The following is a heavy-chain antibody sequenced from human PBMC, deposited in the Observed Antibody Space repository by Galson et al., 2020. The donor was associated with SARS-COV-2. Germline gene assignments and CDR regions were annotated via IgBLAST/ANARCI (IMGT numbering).Heavy chain of an antibody. CDR1: GGSISSSSYY. CDR2: IYYSGST. V-gene: IGHV4-39*01. Sequence: SQTLSLTCTVSGGSISSSSYYWGWIRQPPGKGLEWIGSIYYSGSTYYNPSLKSRVTISVDTSKNQFSLKLSSVTAADPAVYYCARHRDILTGYPDYYFDYWGQGTLVTVSS. J-gene: IGHJ4*02. CDR3: ARHRDILTGYPDYYFDY. D-gene: IGHD3-9*01.